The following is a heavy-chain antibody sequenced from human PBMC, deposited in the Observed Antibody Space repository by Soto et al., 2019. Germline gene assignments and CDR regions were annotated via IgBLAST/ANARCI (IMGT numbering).Heavy chain of an antibody. J-gene: IGHJ4*02. Sequence: EVQLLESGGGLVQPGGSLRLSCAASGFTFSSYAMSWVRQAPGKGLEWVSAISGSGGSTYYADSVKGRFTISRDNSKNTLYLQMNSQRAEDTAVYYCAKDRWGSSSSEAFDYWGQGTLVTVSS. CDR1: GFTFSSYA. CDR2: ISGSGGST. D-gene: IGHD6-6*01. CDR3: AKDRWGSSSSEAFDY. V-gene: IGHV3-23*01.